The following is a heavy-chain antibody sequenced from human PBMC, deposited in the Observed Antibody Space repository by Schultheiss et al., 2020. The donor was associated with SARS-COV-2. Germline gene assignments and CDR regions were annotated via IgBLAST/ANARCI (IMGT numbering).Heavy chain of an antibody. V-gene: IGHV1-18*01. Sequence: ASVKVSCKASGYTFTSYGISWVRQAPGQGLEWMGWISAYNGNTNYAQKLQGRVTMTRDTSTSIVYMEVSRLRSEDTAVYYCARVRSSSWDGPYYYGMDVWGQGTTVTVSS. D-gene: IGHD6-13*01. CDR3: ARVRSSSWDGPYYYGMDV. J-gene: IGHJ6*02. CDR1: GYTFTSYG. CDR2: ISAYNGNT.